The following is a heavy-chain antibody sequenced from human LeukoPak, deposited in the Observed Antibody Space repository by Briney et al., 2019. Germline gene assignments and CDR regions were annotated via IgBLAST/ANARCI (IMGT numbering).Heavy chain of an antibody. V-gene: IGHV1-24*01. CDR2: FDPEDGEI. Sequence: GASMRVSCEVSGYTLSELSIHWVRHVPGKGLQWMGGFDPEDGEIVYAQSFHGRVTMTEDTSTDTTYMELSSLRSEDTAVYYCAAGFHGRGLFNDDVFDIWGQGTLVSVSS. D-gene: IGHD1-1*01. CDR1: GYTLSELS. J-gene: IGHJ3*02. CDR3: AAGFHGRGLFNDDVFDI.